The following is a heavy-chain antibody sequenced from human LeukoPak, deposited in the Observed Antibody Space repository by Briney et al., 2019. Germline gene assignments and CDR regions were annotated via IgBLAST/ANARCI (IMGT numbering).Heavy chain of an antibody. CDR2: IYPGDSDT. V-gene: IGHV5-51*01. CDR1: GYRFTSYW. D-gene: IGHD4-17*01. Sequence: GESLKISCKGSGYRFTSYWIGWVRQMPGKGLEWMGTIYPGDSDTRYSPSFQGQVTISADKSIRTAYLQWSSLKASDTAIYYCARHHDYGDYGCFDYWGQGTLVTVSS. J-gene: IGHJ4*02. CDR3: ARHHDYGDYGCFDY.